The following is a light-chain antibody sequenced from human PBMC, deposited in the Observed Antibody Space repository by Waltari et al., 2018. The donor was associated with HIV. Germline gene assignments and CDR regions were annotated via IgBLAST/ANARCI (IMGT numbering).Light chain of an antibody. CDR1: SRDVGADHF. Sequence: QSALTQPPSASGSPGQSVTFSCTGTSRDVGADHFVSWYQQHPGKAPKLIIYGVNRRPSGVPDRFSGSKSGNTASLTVSGLQADDEADYYCSSYAGPNHLLFGGGTKLTVL. V-gene: IGLV2-8*01. CDR3: SSYAGPNHLL. J-gene: IGLJ2*01. CDR2: GVN.